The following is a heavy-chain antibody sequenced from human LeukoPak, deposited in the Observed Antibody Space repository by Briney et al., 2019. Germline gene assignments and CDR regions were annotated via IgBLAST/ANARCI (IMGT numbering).Heavy chain of an antibody. V-gene: IGHV3-21*04. Sequence: GGSLRLSCAASGFTFSDYTMNWVRQTPGKGLEWFSSISGSSRYIYYADSVKGRFTISRDNAKNSLFLQMNSLRAEDTAVYYCARVLRYCSGGNCYSGGLGYMDVWGKGTTVTISS. CDR3: ARVLRYCSGGNCYSGGLGYMDV. CDR2: ISGSSRYI. CDR1: GFTFSDYT. D-gene: IGHD2-15*01. J-gene: IGHJ6*03.